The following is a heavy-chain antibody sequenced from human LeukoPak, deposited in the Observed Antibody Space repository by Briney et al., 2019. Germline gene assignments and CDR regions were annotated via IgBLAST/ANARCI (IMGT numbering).Heavy chain of an antibody. Sequence: GGYLRLSCAASGFMFSRHWMSWVRQAPGKGLEWVANIKQDGSEKYYVDSVKGRFTISRDNAKNSLYLQMNSLRVEDTAVYYCARVPSTATRPTWWDYWGQGTLVTVSS. D-gene: IGHD6-6*01. CDR1: GFMFSRHW. CDR2: IKQDGSEK. V-gene: IGHV3-7*01. J-gene: IGHJ4*02. CDR3: ARVPSTATRPTWWDY.